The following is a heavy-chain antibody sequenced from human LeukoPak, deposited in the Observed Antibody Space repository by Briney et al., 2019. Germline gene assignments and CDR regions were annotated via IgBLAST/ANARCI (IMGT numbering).Heavy chain of an antibody. D-gene: IGHD1-26*01. CDR2: IILIHGIS. Sequence: SVKVSCKASGGTFSSYAFSWVRQAPGQGLEWMGRIILIHGISNYAQKFQGRVTITADKSTSTAYMELNSLRSEDTAVYYCARGRRILVGDPNAGDFFDYWGQGTLVTVSS. CDR1: GGTFSSYA. V-gene: IGHV1-69*04. CDR3: ARGRRILVGDPNAGDFFDY. J-gene: IGHJ4*02.